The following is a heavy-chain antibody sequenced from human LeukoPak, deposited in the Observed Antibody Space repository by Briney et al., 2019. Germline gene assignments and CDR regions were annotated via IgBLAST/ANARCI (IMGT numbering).Heavy chain of an antibody. J-gene: IGHJ1*01. CDR3: ASCHCTNGVCYGECEYFQE. V-gene: IGHV1-18*01. Sequence: ASVKVFCKASGYTFTNFGISWVRQAPGQGLDWMGWIGPYTGKTNYAQKFQGRVTVTTDTSTTTAYMELRSLRSDDTAVYYCASCHCTNGVCYGECEYFQEWGQGTLVTVSS. D-gene: IGHD2-8*01. CDR2: IGPYTGKT. CDR1: GYTFTNFG.